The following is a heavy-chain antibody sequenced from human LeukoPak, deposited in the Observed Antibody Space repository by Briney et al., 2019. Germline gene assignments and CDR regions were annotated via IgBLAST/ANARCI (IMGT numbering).Heavy chain of an antibody. CDR1: GFTFSNAW. V-gene: IGHV3-15*01. J-gene: IGHJ3*02. CDR2: IKSKTDGGTT. CDR3: TRDRYYDFWSGYYRAFDI. D-gene: IGHD3-3*01. Sequence: PGGSLRLSRAASGFTFSNAWMSWVRQAPGKGLEWVGRIKSKTDGGTTDYAAPVKGRFTISRDDSKNTLYLQMNSLKTEDTAVYYCTRDRYYDFWSGYYRAFDIWGQGTMVTVSS.